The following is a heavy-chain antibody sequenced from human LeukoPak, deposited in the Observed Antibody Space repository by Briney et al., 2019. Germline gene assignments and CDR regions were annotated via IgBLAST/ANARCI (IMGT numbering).Heavy chain of an antibody. D-gene: IGHD3-10*01. CDR1: GGSISSYY. V-gene: IGHV4-59*01. J-gene: IGHJ6*03. CDR3: ARPRITMVRGAPDYYYYMDV. Sequence: SETLSLTCTVSGGSISSYYWSWIRQPPGKGLEWIGYIYYSGSTNYNPSLKSRVTISVDTSKNQFSLKLSSVTAADTAVYYCARPRITMVRGAPDYYYYMDVWGKGTTVTVSS. CDR2: IYYSGST.